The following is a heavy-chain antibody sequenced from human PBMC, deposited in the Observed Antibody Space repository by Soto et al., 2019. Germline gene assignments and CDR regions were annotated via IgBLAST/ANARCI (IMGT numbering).Heavy chain of an antibody. CDR2: ISGSGGST. CDR1: GFTFSSYA. V-gene: IGHV3-23*01. CDR3: AKPLEIAYYYGMDV. D-gene: IGHD3-22*01. J-gene: IGHJ6*02. Sequence: GGSLRLSCAASGFTFSSYAMSWVRQAPGKGLEWVSAISGSGGSTYYADSVKGRFTISRDNSKNTLYLQMNSLRAEDTAVYYCAKPLEIAYYYGMDVWGQGTTVTVSS.